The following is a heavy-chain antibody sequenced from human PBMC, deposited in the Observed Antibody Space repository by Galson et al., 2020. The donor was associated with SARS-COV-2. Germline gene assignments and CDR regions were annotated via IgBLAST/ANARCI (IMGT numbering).Heavy chain of an antibody. J-gene: IGHJ4*02. CDR2: ISASGVTI. CDR3: AKEEHSDGYYYMFDY. V-gene: IGHV3-23*01. CDR1: GFDFRSYA. D-gene: IGHD3-22*01. Sequence: GGSLRLSCVASGFDFRSYAMSWVRQAPGKGLEWVSRISASGVTINYADSVKGRFTISRDNSKNTVYLHLGSLRAEDTAVYYCAKEEHSDGYYYMFDYWGQGTLVTVSS.